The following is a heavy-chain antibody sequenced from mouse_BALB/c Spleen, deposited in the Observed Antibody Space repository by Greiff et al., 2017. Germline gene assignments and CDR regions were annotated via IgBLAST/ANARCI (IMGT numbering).Heavy chain of an antibody. CDR3: AREGPFAY. V-gene: IGHV5-6-5*01. CDR2: ISSGGST. D-gene: IGHD3-3*01. Sequence: EVMLVESGGGLVKPGGSLKLSCAASGFTFSSYAMSWVRQTPEKRLEWVASISSGGSTYYPDSVKGRFTISRDNARNILYLQMSSLRSEDTAMYYCAREGPFAYWGQGTLVTVSA. CDR1: GFTFSSYA. J-gene: IGHJ3*01.